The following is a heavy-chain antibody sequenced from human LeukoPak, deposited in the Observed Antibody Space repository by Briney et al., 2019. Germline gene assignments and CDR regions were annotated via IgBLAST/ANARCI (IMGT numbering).Heavy chain of an antibody. J-gene: IGHJ5*02. V-gene: IGHV1-69*05. CDR1: GGTFSSYA. CDR3: ARAHPPLTMVRGVIVWFDP. D-gene: IGHD3-10*01. Sequence: SVKVSCKASGGTFSSYAISWVRQAPGQGLEWMGGIIPIFGTANYAQKFQGRVTITTDESTSTAYMELSSLRSEDTAVYYCARAHPPLTMVRGVIVWFDPWGQGTLVTVSS. CDR2: IIPIFGTA.